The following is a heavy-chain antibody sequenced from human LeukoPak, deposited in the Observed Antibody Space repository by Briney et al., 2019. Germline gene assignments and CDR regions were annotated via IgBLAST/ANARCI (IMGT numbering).Heavy chain of an antibody. D-gene: IGHD1-1*01. CDR2: IKQDGSEK. J-gene: IGHJ4*02. Sequence: GGSLRLSCAASGFTVSSNYMSWVRQAPGKGLEWVANIKQDGSEKYYVDSVKGRFTISRDNAKNSLYLQMNSLRAEDTAVYYCARDRGGTEELAPDYWGQGTLVTVSS. V-gene: IGHV3-7*01. CDR1: GFTVSSNY. CDR3: ARDRGGTEELAPDY.